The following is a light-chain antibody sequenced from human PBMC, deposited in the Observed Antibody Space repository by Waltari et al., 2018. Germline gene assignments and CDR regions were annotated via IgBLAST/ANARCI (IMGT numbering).Light chain of an antibody. CDR3: SSYAGTNNLL. CDR2: GAT. Sequence: QSALTQPPSASGSPGQSVTISCTGTSSDVGRYAYVSWYQHHPGKAPNLLIYGATKRPSGGPDRFSGSKSGNTASLTISGLQTDDEAHYYCSSYAGTNNLLFGGGTKVTVL. V-gene: IGLV2-8*01. J-gene: IGLJ2*01. CDR1: SSDVGRYAY.